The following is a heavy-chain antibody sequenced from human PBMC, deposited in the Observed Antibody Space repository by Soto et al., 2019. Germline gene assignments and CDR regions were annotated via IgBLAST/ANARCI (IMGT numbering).Heavy chain of an antibody. D-gene: IGHD3-10*01. J-gene: IGHJ3*02. CDR3: ARGTRRFGELFDAFDI. CDR1: GYTFNNYG. V-gene: IGHV1-18*01. Sequence: QVQLVQSGYEVKEPGASVTVSCKASGYTFNNYGITWVRQAPGQALEWIGWISAYNGNANYAQKFQGRVTLTRDTSTSTAYLELRSLRSDDTAVYYCARGTRRFGELFDAFDIWGQGTMVPVSS. CDR2: ISAYNGNA.